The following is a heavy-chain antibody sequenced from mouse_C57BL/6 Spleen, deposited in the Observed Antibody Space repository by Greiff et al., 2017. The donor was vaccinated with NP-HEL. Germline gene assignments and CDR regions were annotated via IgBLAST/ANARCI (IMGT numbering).Heavy chain of an antibody. V-gene: IGHV1-42*01. J-gene: IGHJ2*01. CDR1: GYSFTGYY. CDR2: INPSTGGT. D-gene: IGHD1-1*01. Sequence: VQLKESGPELVKPGASVKISCKASGYSFTGYYMNWVKQSPEKSLEWIGEINPSTGGTTYNQKFKAKATLTVDKSSSTAYMQLKSLTSEDSAVYYCARFRNQDKFLIYYGSSWFDYWGQGTTLTVSS. CDR3: ARFRNQDKFLIYYGSSWFDY.